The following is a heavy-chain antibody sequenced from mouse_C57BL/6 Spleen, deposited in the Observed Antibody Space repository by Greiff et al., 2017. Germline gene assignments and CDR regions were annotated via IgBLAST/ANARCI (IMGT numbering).Heavy chain of an antibody. D-gene: IGHD2-10*01. Sequence: QVQLQQSGAELARPGASVKLSCKASGYTFTSYGISWVKQRTGQGLEWIGEIYPRSGNTYYTEKFKGKATLTADKSSSTAYMELRSLTSEDSAVYFCHEGPTPFDYWGQGTPLTVSS. J-gene: IGHJ2*01. CDR3: HEGPTPFDY. CDR2: IYPRSGNT. V-gene: IGHV1-81*01. CDR1: GYTFTSYG.